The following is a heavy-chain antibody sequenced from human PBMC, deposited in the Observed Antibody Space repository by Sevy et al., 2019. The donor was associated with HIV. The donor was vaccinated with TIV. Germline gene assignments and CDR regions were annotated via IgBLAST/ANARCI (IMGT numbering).Heavy chain of an antibody. D-gene: IGHD3-22*01. CDR1: GFTFSSYS. Sequence: GGSLRLSCAASGFTFSSYSMNWVRQAPGKGLEWVSYISSSSSTIYYADSVKGRFTISRDNAKNSLYLQMNSLRDEDTAVYYCARDNAPYYYDSSGYYRPRTHDAFDIWGQRTMVTVSS. CDR3: ARDNAPYYYDSSGYYRPRTHDAFDI. CDR2: ISSSSSTI. V-gene: IGHV3-48*02. J-gene: IGHJ3*02.